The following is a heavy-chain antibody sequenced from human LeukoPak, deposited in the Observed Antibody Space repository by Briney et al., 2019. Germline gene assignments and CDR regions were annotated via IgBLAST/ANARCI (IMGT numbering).Heavy chain of an antibody. CDR1: GGSISSYY. Sequence: KTSETLSLTCTVSGGSISSYYWSWLRQPAGKGLEWIGRIYTSGSTNYNPSLKSRVTMSVDTSKNQFSLKLSSVTAADTAVYYCASQGSIAAAAFDYWGQGTLVTVSS. CDR2: IYTSGST. CDR3: ASQGSIAAAAFDY. D-gene: IGHD6-13*01. J-gene: IGHJ4*02. V-gene: IGHV4-4*07.